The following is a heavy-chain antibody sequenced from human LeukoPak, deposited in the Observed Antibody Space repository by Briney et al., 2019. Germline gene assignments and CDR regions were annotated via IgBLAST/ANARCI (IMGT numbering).Heavy chain of an antibody. Sequence: PGGSLRLSCAASGFTVSSNYMSWVRQAPGKGLEWVSVIYSGGSTYYADSVKGRFTISRDNSKNTLYLQMNSLRAEDTAVYYCARAGGRRYYYYGMDVWGQGTTVTVSS. J-gene: IGHJ6*02. CDR1: GFTVSSNY. D-gene: IGHD1-26*01. CDR2: IYSGGST. CDR3: ARAGGRRYYYYGMDV. V-gene: IGHV3-53*01.